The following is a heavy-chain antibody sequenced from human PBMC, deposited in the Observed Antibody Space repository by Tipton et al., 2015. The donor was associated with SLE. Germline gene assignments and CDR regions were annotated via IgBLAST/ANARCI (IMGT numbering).Heavy chain of an antibody. CDR1: GGSISSGGYS. CDR3: ARCSTRHYYYYYMDV. J-gene: IGHJ6*03. Sequence: TLSLTCTVSGGSISSGGYSWSWIRQPPGKGLEWIGYIYHSGSTYYSPSLKSRVTISVDRSKNQFSLKLSSVTAADTAVYYCARCSTRHYYYYYMDVWGKGTTVTVSS. V-gene: IGHV4-30-2*01. D-gene: IGHD2-2*01. CDR2: IYHSGST.